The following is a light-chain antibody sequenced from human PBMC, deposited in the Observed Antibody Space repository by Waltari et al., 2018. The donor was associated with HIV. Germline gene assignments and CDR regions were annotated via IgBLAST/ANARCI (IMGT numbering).Light chain of an antibody. CDR3: QSADSSGTFYV. CDR1: ALPKHY. CDR2: KDS. J-gene: IGLJ1*01. V-gene: IGLV3-25*03. Sequence: SYELTQPPSVSVSPGQTARITCSGDALPKHYAYWYQQKPGQAPVLVIYKDSERPSGIPERFSGSSSGTTVTSTISGVQAEDEADYYCQSADSSGTFYVFGTGTKVTVL.